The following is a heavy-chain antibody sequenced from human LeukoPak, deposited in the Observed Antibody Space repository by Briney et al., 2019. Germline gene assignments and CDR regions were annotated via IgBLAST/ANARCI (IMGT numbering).Heavy chain of an antibody. J-gene: IGHJ6*03. Sequence: PGGSLRLSCAASGFTFSSYWMSWVRQAPGKGLEWVANIKQDGSEKYYVDSVKGRFTISRDNAKNSLYLQMNSLRAEDTAVYYCGTGPPASTTTSYYYYMDVWGKGTTVTVSS. CDR2: IKQDGSEK. D-gene: IGHD1-1*01. CDR1: GFTFSSYW. V-gene: IGHV3-7*01. CDR3: GTGPPASTTTSYYYYMDV.